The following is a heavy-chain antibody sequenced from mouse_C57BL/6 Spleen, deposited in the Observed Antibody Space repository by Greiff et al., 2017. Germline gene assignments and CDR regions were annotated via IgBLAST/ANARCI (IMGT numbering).Heavy chain of an antibody. J-gene: IGHJ3*01. CDR1: GYAFTNYL. D-gene: IGHD2-4*01. CDR2: INPGSGGT. Sequence: QVQLQQSGAELVRPGTSVKVSCKASGYAFTNYLIEWVKQRPGQGLEWIGVINPGSGGTNYNEKFKGKATLTADKSSSTAYMQLSSLTSEDSAVXFCAREGDYDYDGGVWFAYWGQGTLVTVSA. CDR3: AREGDYDYDGGVWFAY. V-gene: IGHV1-54*01.